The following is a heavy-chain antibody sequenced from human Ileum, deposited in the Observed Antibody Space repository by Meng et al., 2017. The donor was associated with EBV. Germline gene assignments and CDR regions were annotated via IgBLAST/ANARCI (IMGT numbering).Heavy chain of an antibody. CDR3: ASVNGDCFSTICYNGWFDT. J-gene: IGHJ5*02. V-gene: IGHV4-30-4*01. D-gene: IGHD2-2*02. CDR2: LYYRGRT. Sequence: QPQDSGPGRVKPSQTLSLTCTVSRGSRSSSTNYGIWIRQHPGKGLGWIWYLYYRGRTYYTPSLASRVTMSVTTHKNQFSLNPNSVTAACTAAYYSASVNGDCFSTICYNGWFDTWGQGTLVTVSS. CDR1: RGSRSSSTNY.